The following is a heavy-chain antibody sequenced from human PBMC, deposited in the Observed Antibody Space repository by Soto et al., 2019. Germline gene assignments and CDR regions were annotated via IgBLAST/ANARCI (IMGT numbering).Heavy chain of an antibody. CDR1: GYTLTSYG. CDR3: ARGGYCISTSCYALDNWFDP. D-gene: IGHD2-2*03. J-gene: IGHJ5*02. V-gene: IGHV1-18*01. Sequence: ASVKVSCKASGYTLTSYGISWVRQAPGQGLEWMGWISAYNGNTNYAQKLQGRVTMTTDTSTSTAYMELRSLRSDDTTVYYCARGGYCISTSCYALDNWFDPWGQGTLVTVSS. CDR2: ISAYNGNT.